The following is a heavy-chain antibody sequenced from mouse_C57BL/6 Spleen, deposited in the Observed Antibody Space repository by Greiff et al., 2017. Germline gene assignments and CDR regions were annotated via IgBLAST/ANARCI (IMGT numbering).Heavy chain of an antibody. Sequence: VQLQESGAELVKPGASVKLSCKASGYTFTEYTIHWVKQRSGQGLEWIGWFYPGSGSIKYNEKFKDKATLTADKSSSTVYMELSRLTSEDSAVYFCARHEWVYDGYSYAMDYWGQGTSVTVSS. D-gene: IGHD2-3*01. CDR3: ARHEWVYDGYSYAMDY. CDR2: FYPGSGSI. V-gene: IGHV1-62-2*01. CDR1: GYTFTEYT. J-gene: IGHJ4*01.